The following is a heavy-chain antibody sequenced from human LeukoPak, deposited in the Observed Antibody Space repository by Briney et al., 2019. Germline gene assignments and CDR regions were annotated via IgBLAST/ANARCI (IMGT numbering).Heavy chain of an antibody. J-gene: IGHJ4*02. Sequence: GGSLRLSCAASGFTFSSYAMSWVRQAPGKGLEWVSAISGSGGSTYYADSVKGRFTISRDNSKNTLYLQMNSLRAEDTAVYYCAKDMRPDSYVWGSYRAGSVDYWGQGTLATVSS. CDR3: AKDMRPDSYVWGSYRAGSVDY. CDR1: GFTFSSYA. D-gene: IGHD3-16*02. CDR2: ISGSGGST. V-gene: IGHV3-23*01.